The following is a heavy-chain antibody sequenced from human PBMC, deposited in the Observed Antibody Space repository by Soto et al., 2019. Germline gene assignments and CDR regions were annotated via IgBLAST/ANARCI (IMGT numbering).Heavy chain of an antibody. CDR1: GFTFSSYW. Sequence: EVQLVESGGGLVQPGGSLRLSCAASGFTFSSYWMHWVRQVPGKGLVWVSHIDSDGNSTTYADSVKGRFTISRDNAKNTVYLQMNSLRAEDTAVYYCARDDVGVGIDYWGLGTLVTVSS. CDR2: IDSDGNST. V-gene: IGHV3-74*03. J-gene: IGHJ4*02. CDR3: ARDDVGVGIDY. D-gene: IGHD1-26*01.